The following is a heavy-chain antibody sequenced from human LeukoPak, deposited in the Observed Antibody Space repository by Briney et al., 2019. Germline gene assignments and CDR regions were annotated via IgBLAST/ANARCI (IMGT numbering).Heavy chain of an antibody. Sequence: SETLSLTCAVYGGSFSGYYWSWIGQPPGKSVEWIGEINHSGSTNYNPSLKSRDTISVDTSQNQFSLKLSSVTAAHTAVYYCARDPGRAFNYSYGYWVFDYWGQGTLGNVSS. CDR1: GGSFSGYY. CDR2: INHSGST. J-gene: IGHJ4*02. D-gene: IGHD5-18*01. V-gene: IGHV4-34*01. CDR3: ARDPGRAFNYSYGYWVFDY.